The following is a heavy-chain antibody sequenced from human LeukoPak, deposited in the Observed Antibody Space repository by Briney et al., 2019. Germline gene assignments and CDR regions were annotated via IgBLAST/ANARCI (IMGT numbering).Heavy chain of an antibody. V-gene: IGHV3-33*01. Sequence: GGSLRLSCAASGFRFSTYDMHWVRQSPGEGLEWVAVIYYDGNQKYYGDSVKGRFTVSRAISESMLYLQMSSLRADDTAVYYCARGGVATAWGAFDVWGQGTMVTVSS. CDR1: GFRFSTYD. D-gene: IGHD4-23*01. CDR2: IYYDGNQK. CDR3: ARGGVATAWGAFDV. J-gene: IGHJ3*01.